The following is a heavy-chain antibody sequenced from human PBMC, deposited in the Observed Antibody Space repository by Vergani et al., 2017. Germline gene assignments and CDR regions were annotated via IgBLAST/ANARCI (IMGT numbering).Heavy chain of an antibody. J-gene: IGHJ4*02. CDR2: INTNTGNP. CDR1: GGTFSSYA. D-gene: IGHD3-16*02. Sequence: QVQLVQSGAEVKKPGSSVKVSCKASGGTFSSYAISWVRQAPGQGLEWMGRINTNTGNPTYAQGFTGRFVFSLDTSVSTAYLQISSLKAEDTAVYYCARDPYDYVWGSYRTFDYWGQGTLVTVSS. CDR3: ARDPYDYVWGSYRTFDY. V-gene: IGHV7-4-1*02.